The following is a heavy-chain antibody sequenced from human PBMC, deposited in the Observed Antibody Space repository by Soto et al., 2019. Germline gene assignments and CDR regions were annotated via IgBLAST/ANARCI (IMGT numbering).Heavy chain of an antibody. CDR1: GFSFNTYW. D-gene: IGHD1-26*01. V-gene: IGHV3-74*01. CDR3: SRSTTSVGATTKGDY. CDR2: INSNGSVT. J-gene: IGHJ4*02. Sequence: EVQLVESGGRLVQPGGSLRLSCAASGFSFNTYWMHWVRQAPGKGPVWVSRINSNGSVTDYAGSVKGRFTISRDNAKNTLYLHMNSLGAEGTAVYDGSRSTTSVGATTKGDYWGQGALVTVSS.